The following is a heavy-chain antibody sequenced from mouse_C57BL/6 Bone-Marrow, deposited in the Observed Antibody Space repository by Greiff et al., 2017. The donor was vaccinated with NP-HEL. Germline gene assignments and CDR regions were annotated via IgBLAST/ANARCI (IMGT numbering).Heavy chain of an antibody. CDR3: ARGYGPHYYAMDY. V-gene: IGHV1-26*01. J-gene: IGHJ4*01. CDR2: INPNNGGT. Sequence: EVLLQQSGPELVKPGASVKISCKASGYTFTDYYMNWVKQSHGKSLEWIGDINPNNGGTSYNQKFKGKATLTVDKSSSTAYMELRSLTSEDSAVYYCARGYGPHYYAMDYWGQGTSVTVSA. D-gene: IGHD1-1*01. CDR1: GYTFTDYY.